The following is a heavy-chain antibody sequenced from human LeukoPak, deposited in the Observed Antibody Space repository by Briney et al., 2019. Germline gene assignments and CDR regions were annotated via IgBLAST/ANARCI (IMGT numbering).Heavy chain of an antibody. D-gene: IGHD4-17*01. V-gene: IGHV4-34*01. Sequence: PSETLSLTCAVYGGSFSGYYWSWIRQPPGKGLEWIGEINHSGSTNYNPSLKSRVTISVDTSKNQFSLKLSSVTAADTAVYYCARVGSLTTFDWGQGTLVTVSS. J-gene: IGHJ4*02. CDR3: ARVGSLTTFD. CDR1: GGSFSGYY. CDR2: INHSGST.